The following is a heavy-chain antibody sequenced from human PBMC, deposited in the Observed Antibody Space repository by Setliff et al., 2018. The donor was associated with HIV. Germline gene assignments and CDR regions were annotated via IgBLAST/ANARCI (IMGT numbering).Heavy chain of an antibody. D-gene: IGHD3-3*01. J-gene: IGHJ3*01. CDR3: ARGQTMYGVVIYDAFNV. CDR1: GFTFGSAW. CDR2: ISPDGSAT. V-gene: IGHV3-7*03. Sequence: GSLRPSCAASGFTFGSAWMGWVRQAPAKGLEWVANISPDGSATYYADSGKGRFTISRDNRDKFLYLQMNSLSAEDTALYYCARGQTMYGVVIYDAFNVWGHGTMVTVSS.